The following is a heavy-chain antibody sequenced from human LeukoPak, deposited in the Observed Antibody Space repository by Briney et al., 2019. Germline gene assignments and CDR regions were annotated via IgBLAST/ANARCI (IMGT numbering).Heavy chain of an antibody. CDR2: INHGDST. V-gene: IGHV4-34*09. CDR1: GGSFSGFY. J-gene: IGHJ1*01. CDR3: ARDDGPWYFQQ. D-gene: IGHD4-17*01. Sequence: PSETLSLTCALYGGSFSGFYWTWIRQPPAKGREWIGEINHGDSTNYNPSLKSRVTISVDTSKNQFSLKLSSVTAADTAVYYCARDDGPWYFQQWGQGTLVTVSS.